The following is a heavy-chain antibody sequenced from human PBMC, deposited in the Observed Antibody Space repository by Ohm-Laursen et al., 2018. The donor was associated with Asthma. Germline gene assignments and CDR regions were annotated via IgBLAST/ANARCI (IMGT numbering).Heavy chain of an antibody. CDR2: ISYDGSNK. CDR3: AKGAKMKNFWSGLFDY. J-gene: IGHJ4*02. D-gene: IGHD3-3*01. Sequence: SLRLSCAASGFTFSSYGMHWVRQAPGKGLERVAVISYDGSNKYYADSVKGRFTISRDNSKNTLYLQMNSLRAEDTAVYYCAKGAKMKNFWSGLFDYWGQGTLVTVSS. V-gene: IGHV3-30*18. CDR1: GFTFSSYG.